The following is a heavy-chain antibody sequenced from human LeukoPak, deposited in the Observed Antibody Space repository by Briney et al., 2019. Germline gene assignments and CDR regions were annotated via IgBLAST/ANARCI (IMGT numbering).Heavy chain of an antibody. J-gene: IGHJ6*02. Sequence: ASVKVSCKASGYTFTSYDINWVRQATGQGLEWMGWMNPNSGNTGYAQKFQGRVTMTRNASISTAYMELSSLRSEDTAVYYCARFGYSSGWYPSFYYYYYGMDVWGQGTTVTVSS. V-gene: IGHV1-8*01. CDR2: MNPNSGNT. CDR1: GYTFTSYD. CDR3: ARFGYSSGWYPSFYYYYYGMDV. D-gene: IGHD6-19*01.